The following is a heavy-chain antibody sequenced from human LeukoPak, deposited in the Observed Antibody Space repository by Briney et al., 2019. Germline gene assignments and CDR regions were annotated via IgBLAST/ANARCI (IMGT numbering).Heavy chain of an antibody. V-gene: IGHV1-2*02. CDR1: GYPFTCYY. Sequence: ASVEVSFQASGYPFTCYYMHWVRPAPGQGLEWMGWINPNSGGTNYAQKFQGRVTMTRDTSISTAYMELSRLRSDDTAVYYCASSRESDFDYWGQGTLVTVSS. CDR2: INPNSGGT. J-gene: IGHJ4*02. CDR3: ASSRESDFDY.